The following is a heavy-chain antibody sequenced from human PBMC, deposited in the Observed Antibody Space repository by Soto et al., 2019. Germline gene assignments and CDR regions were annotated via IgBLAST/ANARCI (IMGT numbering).Heavy chain of an antibody. V-gene: IGHV3-30*03. CDR3: ASTVDTTMVTWALGN. CDR1: RFIFISYG. J-gene: IGHJ1*01. Sequence: QVQLVESGGGVVQPGRSLRLSCAAPRFIFISYGMHWVRQAPGKGLEWLAVTSYDGNNKYYGDSVKGRFTISRDESKNTLYLQMSSLRPEDTAVYYCASTVDTTMVTWALGNWGQGTLVTVSS. D-gene: IGHD5-18*01. CDR2: TSYDGNNK.